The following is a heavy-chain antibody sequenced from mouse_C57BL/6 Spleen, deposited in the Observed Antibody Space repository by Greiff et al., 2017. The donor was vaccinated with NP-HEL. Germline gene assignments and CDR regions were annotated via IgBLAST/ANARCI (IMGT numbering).Heavy chain of an antibody. CDR3: ARGLRRTDYAMDY. D-gene: IGHD2-12*01. J-gene: IGHJ4*01. V-gene: IGHV3-6*01. CDR1: GYSITSGYY. Sequence: EVKLEESGPGLVKPSQSLSLTCSVTGYSITSGYYWNWIRQFPGNKLEWMGYISYDGSNNYNPSLKNRISITRDTSKNQFVLKLNSVTTEDTATYYCARGLRRTDYAMDYWGQGTSVTVSS. CDR2: ISYDGSN.